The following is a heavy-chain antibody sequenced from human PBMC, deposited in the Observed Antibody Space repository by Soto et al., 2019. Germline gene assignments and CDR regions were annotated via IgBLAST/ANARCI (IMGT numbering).Heavy chain of an antibody. V-gene: IGHV4-4*02. D-gene: IGHD3-10*01. J-gene: IGHJ6*03. CDR2: INHSGST. Sequence: PSETLSLTCAVSSGSISSSNWWSWVRQPPGKGLEWIGEINHSGSTNYNPSLKSRVTISVDTSKNQFSLKLSSVTAADTAVYYCARGPSYYYGSGRKILGNYYYYYMDVWGKGTTVTVSS. CDR3: ARGPSYYYGSGRKILGNYYYYYMDV. CDR1: SGSISSSNW.